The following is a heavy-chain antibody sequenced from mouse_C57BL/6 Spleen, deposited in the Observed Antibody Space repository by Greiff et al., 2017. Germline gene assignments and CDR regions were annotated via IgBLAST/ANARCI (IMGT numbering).Heavy chain of an antibody. D-gene: IGHD6-1*01. CDR2: IHPSDSDT. V-gene: IGHV1-74*01. J-gene: IGHJ2*01. CDR1: GYTFTSYW. Sequence: QVQLQQPGAELVKPGASVKVSCKASGYTFTSYWMHWVKQRPGQGLVWIGRIHPSDSDTNYNQKFKGKATLPVDKSSRTAYMQLSSLTSEDSAVCDCASPLEGDCFDYWGQGTTLTVSS. CDR3: ASPLEGDCFDY.